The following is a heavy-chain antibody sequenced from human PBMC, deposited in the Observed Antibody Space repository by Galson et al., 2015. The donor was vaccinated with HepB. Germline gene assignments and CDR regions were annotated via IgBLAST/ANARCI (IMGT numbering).Heavy chain of an antibody. V-gene: IGHV3-33*01. CDR3: AREVRDPLITNFGFLVKDDALDF. J-gene: IGHJ3*01. CDR2: ISYDGTNE. CDR1: EFIFSDYD. D-gene: IGHD3-3*01. Sequence: SLRLSCAASEFIFSDYDMHWVRQAPGKGLQWVAGISYDGTNEYYEDSVKGRFTISSDDSKNTLYLQMNSLPAGDTAVYYFAREVRDPLITNFGFLVKDDALDFWGKGTVGTVCS.